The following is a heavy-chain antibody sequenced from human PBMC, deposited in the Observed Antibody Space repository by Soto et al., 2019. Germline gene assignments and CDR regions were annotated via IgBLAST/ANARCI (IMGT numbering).Heavy chain of an antibody. Sequence: SETLSLTCAVYGGSFRGYYWSWIRQPPGKGLEWIGEINHSGSTNYNPSLKSRVTISVDTSKNQFSLKLSSVTAADTAVYYCARGEGTYSRGWAFDYWGQGTLVTVSS. D-gene: IGHD6-19*01. V-gene: IGHV4-34*01. CDR2: INHSGST. CDR1: GGSFRGYY. J-gene: IGHJ4*02. CDR3: ARGEGTYSRGWAFDY.